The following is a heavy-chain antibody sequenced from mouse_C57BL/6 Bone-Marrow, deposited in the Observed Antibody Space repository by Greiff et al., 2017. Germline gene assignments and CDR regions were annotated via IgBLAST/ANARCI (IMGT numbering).Heavy chain of an antibody. D-gene: IGHD1-1*01. Sequence: QVQLQQSGAELVRPGSSVKLSCKASGYTFTSYWMDWVKQRPGQGLEWIGNIYPSDSETHYNQKFKDKATLTVDKSSSTAYMQLSSLTSEDSAVYYCARGGLLRSYYFDYWGQGTTLTVSS. J-gene: IGHJ2*01. CDR2: IYPSDSET. CDR3: ARGGLLRSYYFDY. V-gene: IGHV1-61*01. CDR1: GYTFTSYW.